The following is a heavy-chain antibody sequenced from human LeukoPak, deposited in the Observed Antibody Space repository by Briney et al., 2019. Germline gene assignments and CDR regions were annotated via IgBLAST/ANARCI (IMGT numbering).Heavy chain of an antibody. CDR1: GYTFNRYA. Sequence: ASVKVSCKTSGYTFNRYAISWVRQAPGQGLEWMGWVSTQFGNTTFAQNFQGRLTLTIDTSTAAAYMELRNLRSGDTAVYYCARDGGTGGIFDYWGQGTLVTVSS. V-gene: IGHV1-18*01. CDR3: ARDGGTGGIFDY. D-gene: IGHD6-13*01. CDR2: VSTQFGNT. J-gene: IGHJ4*02.